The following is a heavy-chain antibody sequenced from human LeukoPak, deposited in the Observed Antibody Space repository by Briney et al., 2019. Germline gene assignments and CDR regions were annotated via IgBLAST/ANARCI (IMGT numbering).Heavy chain of an antibody. J-gene: IGHJ4*02. CDR2: ISGSGGST. Sequence: GGSLRLSCAASGFTFRSYAMSWVRQGPGKGLEWVSAISGSGGSTYYADSVKGRFTISRDNSKNTLYLQMNSLRAEDTAVYYCAKDPAYYDFWSGYFDYWGQGTLVTVSS. D-gene: IGHD3-3*01. V-gene: IGHV3-23*01. CDR3: AKDPAYYDFWSGYFDY. CDR1: GFTFRSYA.